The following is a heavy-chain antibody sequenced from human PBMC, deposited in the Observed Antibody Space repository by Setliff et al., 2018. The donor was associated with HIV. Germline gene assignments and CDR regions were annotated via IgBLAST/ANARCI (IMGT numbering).Heavy chain of an antibody. CDR3: AREVAAAGMLMDV. D-gene: IGHD6-13*01. J-gene: IGHJ6*03. CDR2: IYYSGST. CDR1: GGSISSYY. Sequence: SETLSLTCTVSGGSISSYYWSWIRQPPGKGLEWIGYIYYSGSTNYNPSLKSRVTISVDTSKNQFSLKLSSVTAADTAVYYCAREVAAAGMLMDVWGKGTTVTVSS. V-gene: IGHV4-59*12.